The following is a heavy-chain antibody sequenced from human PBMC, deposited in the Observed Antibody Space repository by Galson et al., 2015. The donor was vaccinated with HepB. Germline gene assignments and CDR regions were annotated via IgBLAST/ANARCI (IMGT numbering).Heavy chain of an antibody. V-gene: IGHV3-11*06. D-gene: IGHD5-12*01. Sequence: SLKLSCAGSGFTFSDYYMSWVRPAPGKGLEWVSYISSSSSYTNHTDSVKGRFTISRDNAKNSLYLQMNSLRAEDTAVYYCARDAANSGYDPRYYYAIDVWGQGTTVTVSS. CDR1: GFTFSDYY. CDR3: ARDAANSGYDPRYYYAIDV. J-gene: IGHJ6*02. CDR2: ISSSSSYT.